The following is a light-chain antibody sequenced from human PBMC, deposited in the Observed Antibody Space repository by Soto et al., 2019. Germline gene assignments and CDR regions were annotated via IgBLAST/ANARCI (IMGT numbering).Light chain of an antibody. CDR3: MQATQSHWT. V-gene: IGKV2-24*01. Sequence: DIVMTQTPLSSPVTLGQAASISCRSSQSLVHNDGNTYLSWFQQRPGQPPRLLIYQVSDRFSGVPDRFSGSGAGTDFTLTISRVEAEDVGFYYCMQATQSHWTFRQGTKVEIK. CDR1: QSLVHNDGNTY. J-gene: IGKJ1*01. CDR2: QVS.